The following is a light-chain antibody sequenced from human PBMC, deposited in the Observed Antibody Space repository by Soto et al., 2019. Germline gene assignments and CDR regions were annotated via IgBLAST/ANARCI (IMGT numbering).Light chain of an antibody. V-gene: IGLV2-11*01. Sequence: QSALTQPRSVSGSPGQSVTISCTGTNNDVGFYNYVSWYQQQLGKAPKLLIYDVNKRPSGVPPRFSGSKSANTASLTISGLQAADEADYYCCSCVSGSPFDVLFGGGTKLTVL. J-gene: IGLJ3*02. CDR3: CSCVSGSPFDVL. CDR1: NNDVGFYNY. CDR2: DVN.